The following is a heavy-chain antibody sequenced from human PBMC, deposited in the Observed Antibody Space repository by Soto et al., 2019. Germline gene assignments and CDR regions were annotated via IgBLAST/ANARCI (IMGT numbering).Heavy chain of an antibody. D-gene: IGHD3-10*01. V-gene: IGHV1-3*01. CDR3: ASGITMVRGVIGGPLGAFDI. Sequence: WASVKVSCKASGYTFTSYAMHWVRQAPGQRLEWMGWINAGNGNTKYSQKFQGRVTITRDTSASTAYMELSSLRSEDTAVYYCASGITMVRGVIGGPLGAFDIWGQGTMVTVSS. CDR2: INAGNGNT. CDR1: GYTFTSYA. J-gene: IGHJ3*02.